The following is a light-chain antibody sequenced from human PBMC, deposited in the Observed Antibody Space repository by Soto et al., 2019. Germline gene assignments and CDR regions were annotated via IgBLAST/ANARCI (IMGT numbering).Light chain of an antibody. CDR3: QHYNSYSEA. V-gene: IGKV1-5*03. CDR2: KAS. J-gene: IGKJ1*01. Sequence: DIQMTQSPSTLSGSVGDRVTITCRASQTISSWLAWYQQKPGKAPKLLIYKASTLKSGVPSRFSGSGSGTEFTLPISSLQPDECATYYCQHYNSYSEAFGQGTKVELK. CDR1: QTISSW.